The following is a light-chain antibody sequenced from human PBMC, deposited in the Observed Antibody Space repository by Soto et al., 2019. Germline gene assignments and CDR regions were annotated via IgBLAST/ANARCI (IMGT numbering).Light chain of an antibody. Sequence: DIQMTQSPSTLSGSVGARVTITCLARQTISSWLAWYQQKPGKAPKLLIYKASTLKSGVPSRFSGSGSGTEFTLTISSLQPEDFATYYCQHYNSYSEAFGQGTKVDIK. CDR3: QHYNSYSEA. CDR2: KAS. V-gene: IGKV1-5*03. CDR1: QTISSW. J-gene: IGKJ1*01.